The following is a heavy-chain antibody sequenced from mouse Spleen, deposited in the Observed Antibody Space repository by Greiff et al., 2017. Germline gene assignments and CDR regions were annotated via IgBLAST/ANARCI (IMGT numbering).Heavy chain of an antibody. J-gene: IGHJ3*01. V-gene: IGHV5-9-3*01. Sequence: EVKLVESGGGLVKPGGSLKLSCAASGFTFSSYAMSWVRQTPEKRLEWVATISSGGSYTYYPDSVKGRFTISRDNAKNTLYLQMSSLRSEDTAMYYCARHELNDYTWFAYSCQRTLVTVSA. D-gene: IGHD2-4*01. CDR1: GFTFSSYA. CDR2: ISSGGSYT. CDR3: ARHELNDYTWFAY.